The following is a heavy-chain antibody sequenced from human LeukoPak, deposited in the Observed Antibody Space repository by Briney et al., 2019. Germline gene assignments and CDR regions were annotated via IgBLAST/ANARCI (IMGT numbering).Heavy chain of an antibody. J-gene: IGHJ4*02. CDR2: IIPIFGTT. CDR3: ARARDWAGYSYGFYY. D-gene: IGHD5-18*01. CDR1: GGTFSNYA. Sequence: SVKVSCKASGGTFSNYAFSWVRQAPGQGLEWMGGIIPIFGTTNYAQKFQGRVTITADESTTTAYMELSSLRSEDTAVYYCARARDWAGYSYGFYYWGQGTLVTVSS. V-gene: IGHV1-69*13.